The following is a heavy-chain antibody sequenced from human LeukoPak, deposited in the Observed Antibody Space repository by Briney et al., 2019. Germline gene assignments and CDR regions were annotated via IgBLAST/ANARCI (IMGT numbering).Heavy chain of an antibody. CDR2: IRGRGGST. CDR3: ANRFSY. Sequence: PGGSLRLSCAVWGFIFSSHVMRGVREAPGKGVEGGSAIRGRGGSTYYADSVKGRFIISRDNLKITLYLQMDRLTAEDTSVYYCANRFSYWGQGTLVTVSS. V-gene: IGHV3-23*01. CDR1: GFIFSSHV. J-gene: IGHJ4*02.